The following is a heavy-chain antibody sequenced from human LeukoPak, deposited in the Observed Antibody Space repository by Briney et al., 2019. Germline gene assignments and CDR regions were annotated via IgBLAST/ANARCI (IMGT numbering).Heavy chain of an antibody. CDR2: ISSSGSTT. CDR1: GFTFRDHY. CDR3: ARGGTYYYYFDF. D-gene: IGHD3-22*01. Sequence: GGSLRLSCAASGFTFRDHYMSWIRQAPGKGLEWVFHISSSGSTTFYADSVKGRFTISRDSAKNSLFLQMNSLRAEDTAAYYCARGGTYYYYFDFWGQGTLVTVAS. V-gene: IGHV3-11*01. J-gene: IGHJ4*02.